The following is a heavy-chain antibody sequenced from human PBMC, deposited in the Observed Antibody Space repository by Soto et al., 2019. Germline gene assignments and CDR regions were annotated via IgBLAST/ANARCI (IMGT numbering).Heavy chain of an antibody. CDR3: TREVVVVAAPLWYFDL. Sequence: SLILSCTASVFTFCDYAMSWVRQAPGKGLEWVGFIRSKAYGGTTEYAASVKGRFTISRDDSKSIAYLQMNSLKTEDTAVYYCTREVVVVAAPLWYFDLWGRGTLVTVSS. CDR1: VFTFCDYA. J-gene: IGHJ2*01. D-gene: IGHD2-15*01. V-gene: IGHV3-49*04. CDR2: IRSKAYGGTT.